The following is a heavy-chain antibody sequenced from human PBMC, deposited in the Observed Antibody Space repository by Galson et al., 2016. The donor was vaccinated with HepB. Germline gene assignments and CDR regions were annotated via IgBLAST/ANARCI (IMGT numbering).Heavy chain of an antibody. Sequence: SVKVSCKASGYTFTGYFIHWVRQAPGQGLEWMGRIQKYTGRNTYAQKFQGRVTMTRDTSISTAYMELSSLRSDDTAVYYCARVGSRVTLYYFDYWGQGTLVTVSS. CDR3: ARVGSRVTLYYFDY. CDR2: IQKYTGRN. D-gene: IGHD3-10*01. V-gene: IGHV1-2*06. CDR1: GYTFTGYF. J-gene: IGHJ4*02.